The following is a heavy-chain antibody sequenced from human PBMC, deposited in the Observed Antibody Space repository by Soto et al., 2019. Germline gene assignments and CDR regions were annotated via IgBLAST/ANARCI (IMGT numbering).Heavy chain of an antibody. CDR1: GFSLTSNGVG. CDR3: AHEGYGSDNWYDP. D-gene: IGHD6-13*01. J-gene: IGHJ5*02. CDR2: IYWDDTE. V-gene: IGHV2-5*02. Sequence: KESGPTLVQPTQTLTLTCTFSGFSLTSNGVGVGWIRQPPGKALEWLALIYWDDTERYSPSLKTRLTITKDTSKNQVVLTMTYTDPVDTATYYCAHEGYGSDNWYDPWGQGTLVTVSS.